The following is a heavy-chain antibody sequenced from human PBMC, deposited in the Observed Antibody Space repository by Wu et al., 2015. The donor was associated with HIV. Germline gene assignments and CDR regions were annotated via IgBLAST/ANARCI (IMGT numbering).Heavy chain of an antibody. J-gene: IGHJ4*02. Sequence: QVHLVQSETEVKKPGASVKVSCKASGYTFISYGFSWVRQAPGRGLEWMGGVITVFDTTNYAQRFQGRVTVTADEVTGTSYMELTSLTTDDTAVYYCARGVRYAGSYYSNNWGQGTLVTVSS. CDR1: GYTFISYG. D-gene: IGHD1-26*01. CDR3: ARGVRYAGSYYSNN. CDR2: VITVFDTT. V-gene: IGHV1-69*13.